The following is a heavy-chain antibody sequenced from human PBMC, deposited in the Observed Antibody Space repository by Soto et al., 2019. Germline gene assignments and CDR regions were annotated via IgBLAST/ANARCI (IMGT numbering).Heavy chain of an antibody. CDR3: ARGGDVNYYHGMDV. D-gene: IGHD5-12*01. Sequence: QVQLVQSGGEVKKPGASVKLSCTASGYTFTSYGISWVRQAPGQGLEWMGWISAYNGKTNYAQKVQGRVTMTTDTSTRKAYMDLRSLRSDDTAVYYCARGGDVNYYHGMDVWGQGTTVTVSS. V-gene: IGHV1-18*01. J-gene: IGHJ6*02. CDR1: GYTFTSYG. CDR2: ISAYNGKT.